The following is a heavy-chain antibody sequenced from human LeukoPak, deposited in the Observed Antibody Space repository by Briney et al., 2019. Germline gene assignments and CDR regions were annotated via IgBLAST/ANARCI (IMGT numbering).Heavy chain of an antibody. CDR3: AELGITMIGGV. Sequence: PGGSLRLSCAASGFTFSSYEMNWVRQAPGKGLEWVSYISSSGSTIYYADSVKGRFTITRDNAKNSMYLQMNSLRAEDTAVYYCAELGITMIGGVWGKGTTVTISS. D-gene: IGHD3-10*02. J-gene: IGHJ6*04. CDR1: GFTFSSYE. CDR2: ISSSGSTI. V-gene: IGHV3-48*03.